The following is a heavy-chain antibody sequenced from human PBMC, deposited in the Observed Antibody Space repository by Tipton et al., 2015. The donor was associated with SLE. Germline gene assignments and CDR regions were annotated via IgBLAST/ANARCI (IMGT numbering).Heavy chain of an antibody. V-gene: IGHV1-69*05. Sequence: QLVQSGAEVKEPGSSVMVSCKTSGGTFSSYSISWVRQAPGQGLEWMGGIIPIFGTANYAQKFQGRVTITTDESTTTAYMDLSSLRSEDTAVYYCARDQGSGTTPHYYYYGMDVWGQGTTVTVSS. J-gene: IGHJ6*02. CDR2: IIPIFGTA. D-gene: IGHD1-26*01. CDR3: ARDQGSGTTPHYYYYGMDV. CDR1: GGTFSSYS.